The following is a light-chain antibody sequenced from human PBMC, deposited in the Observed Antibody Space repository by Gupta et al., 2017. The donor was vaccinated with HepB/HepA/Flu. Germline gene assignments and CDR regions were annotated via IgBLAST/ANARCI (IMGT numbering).Light chain of an antibody. Sequence: VLTQSPGTLSLSPGEGATLSCRASQSVISNYLAWYQQKPGQAPRLLIFGASRRATGIPDRFSGSGCGTEVNLTTSRLDQEDFAVYYCQQHGNSPASTFGQGTKVEIK. CDR3: QQHGNSPAST. CDR1: QSVISNY. J-gene: IGKJ1*01. CDR2: GAS. V-gene: IGKV3-20*01.